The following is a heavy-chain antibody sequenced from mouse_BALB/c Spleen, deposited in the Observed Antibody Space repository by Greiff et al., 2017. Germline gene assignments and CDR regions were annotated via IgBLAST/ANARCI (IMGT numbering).Heavy chain of an antibody. CDR3: ARQLGLPAMDY. D-gene: IGHD3-1*01. CDR2: IDTSDSYT. J-gene: IGHJ4*01. V-gene: IGHV1-69*01. CDR1: GYTFTDYW. Sequence: VQLQQPGAELVMPGASVKMSCKASGYTFTDYWMHWVKQRPGQGLEWIGAIDTSDSYTSYNQKFKGKATLTVDESSSTAYMQLSSLTSEDSAVYYCARQLGLPAMDYWGQGTSVTVSS.